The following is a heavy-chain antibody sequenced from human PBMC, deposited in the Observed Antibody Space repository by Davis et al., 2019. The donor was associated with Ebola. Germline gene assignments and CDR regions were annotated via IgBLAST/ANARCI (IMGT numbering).Heavy chain of an antibody. Sequence: PGGSLRLSCAASGFTFSSYAMSWVRQAPGKGLEWVSGISGSGGSTYYADSVKGRFTISRDNAKNSLYLQMNSLRAEDTAVYYCARPVAGTAEYFQHWGQGTLVTVSS. V-gene: IGHV3-23*01. CDR3: ARPVAGTAEYFQH. J-gene: IGHJ1*01. CDR2: ISGSGGST. CDR1: GFTFSSYA. D-gene: IGHD6-19*01.